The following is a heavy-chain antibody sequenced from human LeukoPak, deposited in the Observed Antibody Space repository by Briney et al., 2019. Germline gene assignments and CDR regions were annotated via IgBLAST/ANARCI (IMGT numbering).Heavy chain of an antibody. V-gene: IGHV3-23*01. J-gene: IGHJ4*02. CDR2: ISGSGGST. CDR3: AKASGPHYYGSGSYYPLGY. Sequence: PGGSLRLSCAASGFTFSSYAMSWVRQAPGKGLEWVSAISGSGGSTYYADSVKGRFTISRDNSKNTLYLQMNSLRAEDTAVYYCAKASGPHYYGSGSYYPLGYWGQGTLVTVSS. D-gene: IGHD3-10*01. CDR1: GFTFSSYA.